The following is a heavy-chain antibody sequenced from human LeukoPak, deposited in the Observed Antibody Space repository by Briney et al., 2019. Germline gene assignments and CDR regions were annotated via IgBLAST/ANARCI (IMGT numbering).Heavy chain of an antibody. D-gene: IGHD4-17*01. CDR2: ISAYNGKT. Sequence: ASVKVSCKASGCSFTSYCSSWLRQAPGQGLEWMAWISAYNGKTNYAQRFQGRVTMTTETQTSTAYMELRTVRSDDTPVSSYAIDCPDIGDYINFDYWGQGTLVTVSS. CDR3: AIDCPDIGDYINFDY. J-gene: IGHJ4*02. CDR1: GCSFTSYC. V-gene: IGHV1-18*01.